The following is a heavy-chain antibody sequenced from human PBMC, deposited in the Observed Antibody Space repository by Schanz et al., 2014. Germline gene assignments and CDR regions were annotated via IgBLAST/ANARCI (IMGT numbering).Heavy chain of an antibody. J-gene: IGHJ5*02. CDR2: IYNSGST. CDR1: GGSISSSSYF. D-gene: IGHD3-10*01. V-gene: IGHV4-39*01. Sequence: QLQLQESGPGLVKPSETLSLTCTVSGGSISSSSYFWGWIRQPPGKGLEWIGSIYNSGSTYYNPSLKGRVTISVDTPKTQFPLKLTSVTAADTAVYYCGRHPHYYGSGSGFDPWGQGTLVTVSS. CDR3: GRHPHYYGSGSGFDP.